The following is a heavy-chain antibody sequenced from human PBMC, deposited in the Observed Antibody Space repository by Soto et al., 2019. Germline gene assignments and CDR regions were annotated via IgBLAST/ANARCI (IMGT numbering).Heavy chain of an antibody. CDR2: IRGNGDRT. D-gene: IGHD2-21*02. Sequence: EEQLLESGGALVVPGGSLRLSCAASGFAFSNYAMTWVRQAPGKGLEWVSSIRGNGDRTYYAESVKGRFTISRDNSKSTLFLQMNSLRADDTAVYFCARAEVTAVFGFWVQGTLVTVSS. CDR3: ARAEVTAVFGF. V-gene: IGHV3-23*01. J-gene: IGHJ4*02. CDR1: GFAFSNYA.